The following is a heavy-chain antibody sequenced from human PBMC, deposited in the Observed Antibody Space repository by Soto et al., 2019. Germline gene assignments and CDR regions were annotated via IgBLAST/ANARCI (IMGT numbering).Heavy chain of an antibody. CDR2: IKSKTDGGTT. D-gene: IGHD3-22*01. V-gene: IGHV3-15*01. CDR3: TTDRWYYYDSSGYPVGDY. CDR1: GFTFSNAW. Sequence: GGSLRLSCAASGFTFSNAWMSWVRQAPGKGLEWVGRIKSKTDGGTTDYAAPVKGRFTISRDDSKNTLYLQMNSLKTEDTAVYYCTTDRWYYYDSSGYPVGDYWGQGTLVTVSS. J-gene: IGHJ4*02.